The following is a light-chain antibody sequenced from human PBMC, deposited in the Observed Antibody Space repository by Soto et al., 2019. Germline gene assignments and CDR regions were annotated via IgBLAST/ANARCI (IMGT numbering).Light chain of an antibody. Sequence: DIQMTQSPSSLSASVGDRVTITCQASQSISSYLNWYQQKPGKAPKLLIFAASSLQSGVPSRFSGSGSGTDFTLTISSLQPEDFATYYCLQCYSSPRTFGGGTKVDIK. J-gene: IGKJ4*02. CDR2: AAS. V-gene: IGKV1-39*01. CDR3: LQCYSSPRT. CDR1: QSISSY.